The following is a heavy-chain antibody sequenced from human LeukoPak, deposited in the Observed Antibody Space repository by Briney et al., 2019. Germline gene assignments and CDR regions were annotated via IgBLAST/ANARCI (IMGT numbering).Heavy chain of an antibody. V-gene: IGHV1-18*01. CDR1: GYTFTSYG. D-gene: IGHD3-22*01. Sequence: VKVSCKASGYTFTSYGISWVRQAPGQGLEWMGWISAYNGNTNYAQKLQGRVTMTTDTSTSTAYMELRSLRSDDTAVYYCARDYRYYYDSSGVPDAFDIWGQGTMVTVSS. CDR3: ARDYRYYYDSSGVPDAFDI. J-gene: IGHJ3*02. CDR2: ISAYNGNT.